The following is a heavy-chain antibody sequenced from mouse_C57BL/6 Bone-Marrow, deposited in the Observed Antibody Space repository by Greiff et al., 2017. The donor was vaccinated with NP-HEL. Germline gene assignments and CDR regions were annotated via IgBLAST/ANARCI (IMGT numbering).Heavy chain of an antibody. J-gene: IGHJ3*01. Sequence: VQLQQSGPELVKPGASVKISCKASGYSFTGYYMNWVKQSPEKSLEWIGEINPSTGGTTYNQKFKAKATLTVDKSSSTAYMQLKSLTSEDSAVYYCASYYGSSRDWFAYWGQGTLVTVSA. CDR3: ASYYGSSRDWFAY. CDR2: INPSTGGT. CDR1: GYSFTGYY. D-gene: IGHD1-1*01. V-gene: IGHV1-42*01.